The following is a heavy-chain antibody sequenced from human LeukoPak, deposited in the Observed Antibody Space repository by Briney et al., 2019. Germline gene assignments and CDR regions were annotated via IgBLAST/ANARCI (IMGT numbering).Heavy chain of an antibody. CDR1: GYSISSGYY. J-gene: IGHJ4*02. CDR2: MYHSGST. Sequence: PSETLSLTCTVSGYSISSGYYWGWIRQPPGKGLEWIGSMYHSGSTYYNPSLKSRVTISLGTSKNQFSLKLSSVTAADTAVYYCVRGLMTTADYWGQGTLVTVSS. D-gene: IGHD4-17*01. V-gene: IGHV4-38-2*02. CDR3: VRGLMTTADY.